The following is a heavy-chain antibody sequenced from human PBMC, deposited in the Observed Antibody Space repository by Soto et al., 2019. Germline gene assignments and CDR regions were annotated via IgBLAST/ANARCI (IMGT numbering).Heavy chain of an antibody. D-gene: IGHD4-17*01. V-gene: IGHV4-38-2*01. CDR1: GHSISSAYN. J-gene: IGHJ4*02. Sequence: PSETLSLTCAVSGHSISSAYNWGWFRQPPGKGLEWLGTIYQSGSTYYNPSLKSRVTISVDTSKNQFSLKLRSVTAADTAVYFCARLTVTHDSDYWGQGTLVTVPS. CDR3: ARLTVTHDSDY. CDR2: IYQSGST.